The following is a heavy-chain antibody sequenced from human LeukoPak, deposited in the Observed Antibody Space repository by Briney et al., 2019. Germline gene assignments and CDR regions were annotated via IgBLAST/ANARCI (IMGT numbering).Heavy chain of an antibody. V-gene: IGHV3-74*01. CDR1: GFTFSSYW. CDR3: ARAEYSSSSRHFDY. J-gene: IGHJ4*02. D-gene: IGHD6-6*01. Sequence: GGSLRLSCAASGFTFSSYWMHWVRQAPGKGLVWVSRIYGDGTTTNYADSVKGRFTNSRDNANNTLYLQMNSLRDEDTAVYYCARAEYSSSSRHFDYWGQGTLVTVSS. CDR2: IYGDGTTT.